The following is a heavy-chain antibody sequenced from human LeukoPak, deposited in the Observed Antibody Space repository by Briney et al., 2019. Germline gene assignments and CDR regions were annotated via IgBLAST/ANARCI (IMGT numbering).Heavy chain of an antibody. V-gene: IGHV3-21*01. J-gene: IGHJ4*02. CDR3: ARDLAYGDDGL. CDR1: GFTLSNYS. CDR2: ISSSSSYI. Sequence: GGSLRLSCAASGFTLSNYSMNWVRQAPGKGLEWVAFISSSSSYIFYADSLKGRFTISRDNAKNSLYLQMNSLRADDTAVYYCARDLAYGDDGLWGQGTLVTVSS. D-gene: IGHD4-17*01.